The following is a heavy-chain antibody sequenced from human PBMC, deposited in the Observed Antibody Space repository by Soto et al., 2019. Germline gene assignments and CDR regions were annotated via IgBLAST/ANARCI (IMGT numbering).Heavy chain of an antibody. CDR1: GGSISSGGYY. J-gene: IGHJ4*02. Sequence: SETLSLTCTVSGGSISSGGYYWSWIRQHPGKGLEWIGYIYYSGSTYYNPSLKSRVTISVDTSKNQFSLKLSSVTAADTAVYYCASGNTVTEYYFDYWGQGTLVTVSS. D-gene: IGHD4-4*01. V-gene: IGHV4-31*03. CDR3: ASGNTVTEYYFDY. CDR2: IYYSGST.